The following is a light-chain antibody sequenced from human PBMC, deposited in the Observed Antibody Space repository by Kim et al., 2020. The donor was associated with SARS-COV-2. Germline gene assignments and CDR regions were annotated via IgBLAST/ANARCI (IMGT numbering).Light chain of an antibody. J-gene: IGKJ2*01. CDR1: QSVSSN. CDR2: GAS. V-gene: IGKV3-15*01. Sequence: SVSPRERATLSCRASQSVSSNLAWYQQKPGQAPRLLIYGASTRATGIPARFSGSGSGTEFTLTISSLQSEDFAVYYCQQYNNWRYTFGQGTKLEI. CDR3: QQYNNWRYT.